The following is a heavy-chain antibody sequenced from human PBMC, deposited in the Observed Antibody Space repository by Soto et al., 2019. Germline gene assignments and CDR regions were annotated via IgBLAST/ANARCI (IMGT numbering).Heavy chain of an antibody. J-gene: IGHJ1*01. CDR2: INHRGST. CDR1: GGSFSGYY. D-gene: IGHD6-13*01. Sequence: QVQLQQWGAGLLKPSETLSLTCAVYGGSFSGYYWSWIRQPPGKGLEWIGEINHRGSTNYNPSLKSRVTKSVDTYKNQFSPKLSSVTAADTAVYYCARTPKLYSSSCGYFQHWGQGTLVTVSS. V-gene: IGHV4-34*01. CDR3: ARTPKLYSSSCGYFQH.